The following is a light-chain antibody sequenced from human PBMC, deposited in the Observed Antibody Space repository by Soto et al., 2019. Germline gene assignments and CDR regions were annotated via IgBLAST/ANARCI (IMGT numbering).Light chain of an antibody. CDR2: VNSDGSH. CDR1: SGHSNYA. V-gene: IGLV4-69*01. J-gene: IGLJ1*01. Sequence: QLVLTQSPSASASLGASVKLTCTLSSGHSNYAIAWHQQQPEKGPRYLMKVNSDGSHRKGDGIPDRFSGSSSGAQRYLTSSSLQSEDEADYYGQTWGTGIRVFGTGTKVTVL. CDR3: QTWGTGIRV.